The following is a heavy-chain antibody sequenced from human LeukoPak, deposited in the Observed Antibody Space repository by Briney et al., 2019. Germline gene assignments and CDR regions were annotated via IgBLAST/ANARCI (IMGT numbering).Heavy chain of an antibody. D-gene: IGHD6-6*01. V-gene: IGHV4-4*07. CDR2: IYSSGST. CDR1: GGSINNYY. J-gene: IGHJ4*02. CDR3: ARDKGTSYLSSFDY. Sequence: SETLSLTCTVSGGSINNYYWSWIRQPAGKGLEWIGLIYSSGSTSYNPSLKSRVTMSVDTSKKQFSLRLSSVTAADTAVYYCARDKGTSYLSSFDYWGQGTLVTVSS.